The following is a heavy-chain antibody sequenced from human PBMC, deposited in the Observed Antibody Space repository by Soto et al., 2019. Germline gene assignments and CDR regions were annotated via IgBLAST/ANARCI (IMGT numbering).Heavy chain of an antibody. J-gene: IGHJ2*01. CDR2: IYSSGST. D-gene: IGHD2-15*01. CDR1: GASFTSGDYY. V-gene: IGHV4-30-4*01. CDR3: ARGSYCHGDSCHPYYFFDL. Sequence: QVQLQESGPGLVKPSQTLSLTCAVAGASFTSGDYYWNWIRQPPGKGLEWLGYIYSSGSTDYNSSLKSRLTISVDTSKNLFSLKLTSLTAADTAVYYCARGSYCHGDSCHPYYFFDLWGRGTLVTVSS.